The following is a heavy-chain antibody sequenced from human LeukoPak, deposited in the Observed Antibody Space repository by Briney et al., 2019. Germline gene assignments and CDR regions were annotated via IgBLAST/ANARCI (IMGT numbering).Heavy chain of an antibody. V-gene: IGHV3-30*04. Sequence: GGSLRLSCAASGFTFSSYAMHWVRQAPGKGLEWVAVISYDGSNKYYADSVKGRFTISRDNSKNTLYLQMNSLRAEDTAVYYCARVMGRYCSSTSCYVDYWGQGTLVTVSS. CDR2: ISYDGSNK. J-gene: IGHJ4*02. D-gene: IGHD2-2*01. CDR1: GFTFSSYA. CDR3: ARVMGRYCSSTSCYVDY.